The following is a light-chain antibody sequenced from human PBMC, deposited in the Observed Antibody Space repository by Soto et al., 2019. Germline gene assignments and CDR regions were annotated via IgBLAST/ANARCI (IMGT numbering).Light chain of an antibody. V-gene: IGKV3-15*01. CDR2: GAS. CDR1: QNVSTR. Sequence: ETVMTQSPATLSVSPGERATLSCRASQNVSTRLAWYQQKPGQGPRLLVYGASTRATGIPPRFSVSGSGTEFTLTISSLQSEDFAVYYCQQYKDWPPITFGPGTRVDIK. CDR3: QQYKDWPPIT. J-gene: IGKJ3*01.